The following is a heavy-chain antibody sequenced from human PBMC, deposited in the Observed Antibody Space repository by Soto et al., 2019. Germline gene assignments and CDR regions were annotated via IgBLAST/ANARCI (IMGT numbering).Heavy chain of an antibody. J-gene: IGHJ4*02. CDR3: ARDAEWELLGGLYYFDY. Sequence: GGSLRLSCAASGFTFSSYAMHWVRQAPGKGLEWVAVISYDGSNKYYADSVKGRFTISRDNSKNTLYLQMNSLRAEDTAVYYCARDAEWELLGGLYYFDYWGQGTLVTV. D-gene: IGHD1-26*01. CDR2: ISYDGSNK. CDR1: GFTFSSYA. V-gene: IGHV3-30-3*01.